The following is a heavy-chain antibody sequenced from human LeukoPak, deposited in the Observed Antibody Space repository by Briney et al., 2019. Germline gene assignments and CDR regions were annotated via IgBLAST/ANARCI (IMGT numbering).Heavy chain of an antibody. CDR1: GFTFDDYA. CDR2: ISWNSTSI. J-gene: IGHJ6*02. Sequence: SGGSLRLSCAASGFTFDDYAMPWVRQAPGKGLEWVSGISWNSTSIGYADSVKGRFTISRDNAKNSLFLQMNSLRAEDTALYYCAKDMGEGTNSYYYYGVDVWGQGTTVTVSS. V-gene: IGHV3-9*01. CDR3: AKDMGEGTNSYYYYGVDV. D-gene: IGHD4-4*01.